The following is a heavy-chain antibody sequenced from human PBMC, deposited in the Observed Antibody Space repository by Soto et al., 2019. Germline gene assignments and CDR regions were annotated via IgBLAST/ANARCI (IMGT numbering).Heavy chain of an antibody. CDR1: GFTFSDYY. J-gene: IGHJ6*02. CDR3: ASGYDFWSGYTPDYGMDV. D-gene: IGHD3-3*01. V-gene: IGHV3-11*01. CDR2: ISSSGSTI. Sequence: GGSLRLSCAASGFTFSDYYMSWIRQAPGKGLEWVSYISSSGSTIYYADSVKGRFTISRDNAKNSLYLQMNSLRAEDAAVYYCASGYDFWSGYTPDYGMDVWGQGTTVTVSS.